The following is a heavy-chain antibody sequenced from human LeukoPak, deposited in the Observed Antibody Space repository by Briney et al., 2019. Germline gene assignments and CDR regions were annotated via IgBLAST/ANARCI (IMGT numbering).Heavy chain of an antibody. CDR1: GGSISSSTHY. Sequence: SETLSLTCAVSGGSISSSTHYWGWIRQPPGKGLEWMGSIHYSGSTYYNPSLKSRVTISVDMSKNQFSLKLSSVTAADTAVYYCARSYCSSSCYAVGAFDIWGQGTVVTVSS. J-gene: IGHJ3*02. CDR3: ARSYCSSSCYAVGAFDI. CDR2: IHYSGST. V-gene: IGHV4-39*01. D-gene: IGHD2-2*01.